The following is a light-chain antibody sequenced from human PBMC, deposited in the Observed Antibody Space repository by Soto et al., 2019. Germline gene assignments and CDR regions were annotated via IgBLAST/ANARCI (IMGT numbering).Light chain of an antibody. J-gene: IGKJ1*01. CDR2: KAS. Sequence: DIQMTQSPSTLSASVGDRVIITCRASQSISGWLAWYQQKPGIAPKLLIYKASTLQDGVPPRFSGSGFGTEFTLTINSLQPDDCGLYYCQQYDVYSTFGQGTKVDIK. CDR1: QSISGW. V-gene: IGKV1-5*03. CDR3: QQYDVYST.